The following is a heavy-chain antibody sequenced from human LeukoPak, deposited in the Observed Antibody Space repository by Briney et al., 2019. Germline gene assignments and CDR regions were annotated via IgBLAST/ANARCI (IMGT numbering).Heavy chain of an antibody. V-gene: IGHV1-8*01. CDR1: GYTFTSYD. Sequence: GASLKVSCKASGYTFTSYDIKWVPQATGQGVEWMGWMNPNSGKTGSTQKFQGRVTITRNTSISTAYMELSSLRSEDTAVYYCAREGYCTNGVCAYYYYCYMDVWGKGTTVTVSS. J-gene: IGHJ6*03. CDR3: AREGYCTNGVCAYYYYCYMDV. CDR2: MNPNSGKT. D-gene: IGHD2-8*01.